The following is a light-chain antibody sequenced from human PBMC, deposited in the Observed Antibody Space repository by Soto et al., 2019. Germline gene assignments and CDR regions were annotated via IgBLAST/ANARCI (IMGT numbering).Light chain of an antibody. J-gene: IGKJ5*01. CDR1: QSVSNN. V-gene: IGKV3-15*01. CDR3: QQYNNWPPIS. Sequence: EIMMTQSPATLSVSPGERATLSCRASQSVSNNLAWYQQKPGQAPRILIYYASTRATGIPARFSGSVSGTECTLTISSLQPEDFALYFCQQYNNWPPISFGQGTRLEIK. CDR2: YAS.